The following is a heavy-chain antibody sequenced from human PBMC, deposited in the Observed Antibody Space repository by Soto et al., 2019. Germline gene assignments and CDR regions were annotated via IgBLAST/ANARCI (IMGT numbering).Heavy chain of an antibody. J-gene: IGHJ4*02. D-gene: IGHD1-26*01. CDR2: IIAGNGNT. V-gene: IGHV1-3*01. CDR1: GYTFTNYA. CDR3: AKEDPSGRYSLDY. Sequence: ASVKVSCKASGYTFTNYAMHWVRQAPGQRLEWMGWIIAGNGNTKYSQNFQGRFTISRDNSKNTLYLQMNSLRIEDTAVYFCAKEDPSGRYSLDYWGQGSQVTVSS.